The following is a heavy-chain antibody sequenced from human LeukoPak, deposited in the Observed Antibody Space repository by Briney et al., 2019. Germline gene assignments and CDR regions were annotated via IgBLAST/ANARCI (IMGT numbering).Heavy chain of an antibody. Sequence: ASVKVSCKASGYTFTGYYMHWVRQAPGQGLEWMGWINPNSGGTNYAQKFQGRVTMTRDTSISTAYMELSRLRSDDTAVYYCARDFTYGDYYYYYYYYMDVWGKGTTVTVSS. CDR3: ARDFTYGDYYYYYYYYMDV. D-gene: IGHD4-17*01. CDR1: GYTFTGYY. CDR2: INPNSGGT. V-gene: IGHV1-2*02. J-gene: IGHJ6*03.